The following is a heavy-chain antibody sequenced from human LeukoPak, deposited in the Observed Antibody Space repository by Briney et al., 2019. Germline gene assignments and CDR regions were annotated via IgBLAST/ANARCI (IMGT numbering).Heavy chain of an antibody. V-gene: IGHV3-15*01. CDR3: TTNLYNWNYGDY. J-gene: IGHJ4*02. CDR2: IKSETDGGTT. Sequence: SWIQQPAGKGLEWVGRIKSETDGGTTDYAAPVKGRFTISRDDSKNTLYLQMNSLKTEDTAVYYCTTNLYNWNYGDYWGQGTLVTVSS. D-gene: IGHD1-20*01.